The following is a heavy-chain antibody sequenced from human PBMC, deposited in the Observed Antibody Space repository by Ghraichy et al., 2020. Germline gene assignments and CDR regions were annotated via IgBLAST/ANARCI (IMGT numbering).Heavy chain of an antibody. CDR2: ISGSGGST. J-gene: IGHJ4*02. CDR3: AKDEIAARPEFGY. V-gene: IGHV3-23*01. D-gene: IGHD6-6*01. CDR1: GFTFSSYA. Sequence: LSLTCAASGFTFSSYAMSWVRQAPGKGLEWVSAISGSGGSTYYADSVKGRFTISRDNSKNTLYLQMNSLRAEDTAVYYCAKDEIAARPEFGYWGQGTLVTVSS.